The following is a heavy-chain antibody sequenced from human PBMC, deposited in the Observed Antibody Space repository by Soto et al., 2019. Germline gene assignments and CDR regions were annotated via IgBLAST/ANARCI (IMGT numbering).Heavy chain of an antibody. Sequence: SETLSITCAFSDGSISSGGYSWSWIRQPPGKGLEWIGYIYHSGSTYYNPSLRSRVTISVDRSKNQFSLKLSSVTAADTAVYYCARAHYGGTSYFDYWGQGTLVTVSS. CDR3: ARAHYGGTSYFDY. D-gene: IGHD4-17*01. CDR1: DGSISSGGYS. V-gene: IGHV4-30-2*01. J-gene: IGHJ4*02. CDR2: IYHSGST.